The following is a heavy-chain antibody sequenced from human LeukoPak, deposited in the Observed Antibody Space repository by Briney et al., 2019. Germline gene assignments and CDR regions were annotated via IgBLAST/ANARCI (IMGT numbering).Heavy chain of an antibody. J-gene: IGHJ4*02. CDR3: ARVYDSGGYYDY. D-gene: IGHD3-22*01. CDR1: GGSISSYY. CDR2: IYYSGST. V-gene: IGHV4-59*08. Sequence: SETLSLTCTVSGGSISSYYWSWIRQPPGKGLEWIGYIYYSGSTNYNPSLKSRVTISVDTSKNQFSLKLSSVTAADTAVYYCARVYDSGGYYDYWGQGTLVTVSS.